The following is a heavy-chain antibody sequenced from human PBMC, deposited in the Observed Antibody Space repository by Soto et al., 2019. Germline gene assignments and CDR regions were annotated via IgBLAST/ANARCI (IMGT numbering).Heavy chain of an antibody. CDR2: INPNSGGT. J-gene: IGHJ4*02. Sequence: GASVKVSCKASGYTFTGYYMHWVRQAPRQGLEWMGWINPNSGGTNYAQKFQGRVTMTRDTSISTAYMELSRLRSDDTAVYYCARDVGYYYDSSGYLVYWGQGTLVTVSS. CDR1: GYTFTGYY. D-gene: IGHD3-22*01. V-gene: IGHV1-2*02. CDR3: ARDVGYYYDSSGYLVY.